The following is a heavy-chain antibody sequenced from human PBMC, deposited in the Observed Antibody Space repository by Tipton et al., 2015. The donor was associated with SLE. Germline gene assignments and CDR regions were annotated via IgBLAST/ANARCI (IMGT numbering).Heavy chain of an antibody. J-gene: IGHJ6*02. CDR3: AKSRLFSISSFGMDV. Sequence: SLRLSCAASGFTFGDYAMNWVRQAPGKGLEWVSSLSGSGAFTLYADSVKGRFTISRDNFKNTLSLQMNNLSAADTAIYYCAKSRLFSISSFGMDVWSQGTTVAASS. V-gene: IGHV3-23*01. D-gene: IGHD6-6*01. CDR2: LSGSGAFT. CDR1: GFTFGDYA.